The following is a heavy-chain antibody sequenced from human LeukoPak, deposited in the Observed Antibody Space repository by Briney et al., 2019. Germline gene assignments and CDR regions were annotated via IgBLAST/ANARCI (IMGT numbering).Heavy chain of an antibody. CDR2: ISAYNGNT. Sequence: ASVKVSCKASGYTFASYGISWVRQAPGQGLEWMGWISAYNGNTNYAQNFQGRVTMTTDTSTSTAYMELRSLRSDDTAVYYCASLFPDSSGYYYLGSMDVWGQGTTVTVSS. J-gene: IGHJ6*02. D-gene: IGHD3-22*01. CDR3: ASLFPDSSGYYYLGSMDV. V-gene: IGHV1-18*01. CDR1: GYTFASYG.